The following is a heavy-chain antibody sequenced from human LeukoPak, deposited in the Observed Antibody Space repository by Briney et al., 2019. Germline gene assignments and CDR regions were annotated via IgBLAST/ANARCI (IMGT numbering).Heavy chain of an antibody. CDR3: ARYYSSGWYALPWFDP. CDR2: INTNTGNP. V-gene: IGHV7-4-1*02. J-gene: IGHJ5*02. Sequence: ASVKVSCKASGYTFTSYAMNWVRQAPGQGLEWMGWINTNTGNPTYAQGFTGRFVFSLDTSVSTAYLQISSLKAEDTAVYYCARYYSSGWYALPWFDPWGQGTLVTVSS. CDR1: GYTFTSYA. D-gene: IGHD6-19*01.